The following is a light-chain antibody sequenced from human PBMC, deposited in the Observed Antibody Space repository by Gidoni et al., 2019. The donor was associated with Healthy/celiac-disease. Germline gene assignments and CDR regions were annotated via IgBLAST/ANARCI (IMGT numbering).Light chain of an antibody. V-gene: IGKV1-33*01. CDR2: DAS. Sequence: DIRMTQSPSSLSASVGDRVTITCQASQDISNYLNWYQQKPGKAPKLLIYDASNLETGVPSRFSGSGSGTDFTFTISSLQPEDIATYYCQQYDNLPPLTFGGXTKVEIK. J-gene: IGKJ4*01. CDR1: QDISNY. CDR3: QQYDNLPPLT.